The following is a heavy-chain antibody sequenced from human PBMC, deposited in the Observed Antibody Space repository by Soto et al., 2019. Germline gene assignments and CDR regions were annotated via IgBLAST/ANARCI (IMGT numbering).Heavy chain of an antibody. V-gene: IGHV2-5*01. CDR3: ALRPLRGTRLDYTGLDV. CDR1: GFSLSTTGEG. Sequence: QITLKEAGPTLVKPTQTLTLTCTFSGFSLSTTGEGVFWIRQPPGKAPEWLALVHWNDDKRYSPSLRPRLTIRRDTSRHQVVLSLSNLDPVDTGTSCCALRPLRGTRLDYTGLDVWAHGTTVIVSS. CDR2: VHWNDDK. J-gene: IGHJ6*02. D-gene: IGHD6-6*01.